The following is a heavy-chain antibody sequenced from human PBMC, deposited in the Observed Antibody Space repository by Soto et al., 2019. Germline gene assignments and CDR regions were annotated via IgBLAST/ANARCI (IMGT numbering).Heavy chain of an antibody. CDR2: IYYSGST. J-gene: IGHJ6*02. CDR1: GGSISSYY. CDR3: ARLEEGRDSSGWHYYYGMDV. D-gene: IGHD6-19*01. Sequence: QVQLQESGPGLVKPSETLSLTCTVSGGSISSYYWSWIRQPPGKGLEWIGYIYYSGSTNYNHSLKSRVTISVETSKNQFSLKLSSVTAADTAVYYCARLEEGRDSSGWHYYYGMDVWGQGTTVTVSS. V-gene: IGHV4-59*08.